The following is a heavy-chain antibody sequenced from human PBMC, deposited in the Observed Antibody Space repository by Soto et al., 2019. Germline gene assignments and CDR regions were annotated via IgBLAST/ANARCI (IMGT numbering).Heavy chain of an antibody. CDR3: AKDALYGDYAVDY. D-gene: IGHD4-17*01. Sequence: QVQLVESGGGVVQPGRSLRLSCAASGFTFSTYGMHWVRQAPGKGLEWVAVISYDGSNKYYAESVKGRFTISRDNSKNTLYLHMNSLRAEDTAMYYCAKDALYGDYAVDYWGQGTLVTVSS. CDR1: GFTFSTYG. J-gene: IGHJ4*02. V-gene: IGHV3-30*18. CDR2: ISYDGSNK.